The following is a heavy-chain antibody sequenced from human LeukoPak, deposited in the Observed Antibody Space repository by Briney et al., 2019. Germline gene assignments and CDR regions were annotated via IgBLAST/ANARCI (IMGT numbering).Heavy chain of an antibody. D-gene: IGHD3-22*01. CDR3: ATLGDSSGYYLRDY. J-gene: IGHJ4*02. V-gene: IGHV1-2*02. CDR1: GYTFSGFY. Sequence: ASVTVSCKASGYTFSGFYIHWVRQAPGQGLEWMGWINPNSGGTNYAQESEGRVTMTRDTSISTAYMELSRLRSDDTAVYYCATLGDSSGYYLRDYWGQGTLVTVSS. CDR2: INPNSGGT.